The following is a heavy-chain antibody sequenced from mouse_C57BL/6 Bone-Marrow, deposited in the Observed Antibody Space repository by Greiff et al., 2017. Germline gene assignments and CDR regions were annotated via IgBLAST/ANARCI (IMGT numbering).Heavy chain of an antibody. D-gene: IGHD1-1*01. Sequence: QVQLQQPGAELVKPGASVKLSCKASGYTFTSYWMHWVKQRPGQGLEWIGMIHPNSGSTNYNEKFKSKATLTVDKSSSTAYMQLSSLTSEDSAVYYCARPSYYGSSYGYFDVWGTGTTVTVSS. J-gene: IGHJ1*03. CDR3: ARPSYYGSSYGYFDV. CDR2: IHPNSGST. CDR1: GYTFTSYW. V-gene: IGHV1-64*01.